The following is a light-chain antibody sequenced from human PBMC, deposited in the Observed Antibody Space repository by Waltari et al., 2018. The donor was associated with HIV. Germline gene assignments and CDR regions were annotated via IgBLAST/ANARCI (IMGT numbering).Light chain of an antibody. CDR1: QGISDK. J-gene: IGKJ4*01. CDR3: QQYYNWPPLT. Sequence: ETVMTQSPATLSVSPGERVTLSCRASQGISDKLAWYQQKPGQAPRFLIYDASCRAPGVPARFSGSGSGTDFTLTISSLQSEDSAVYYCQQYYNWPPLTFGGGTRVEIK. V-gene: IGKV3-15*01. CDR2: DAS.